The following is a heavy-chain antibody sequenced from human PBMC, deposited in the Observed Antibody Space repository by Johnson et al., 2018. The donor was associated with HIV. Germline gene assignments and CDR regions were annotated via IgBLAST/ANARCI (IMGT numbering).Heavy chain of an antibody. CDR3: ANLGDYGGNNGFDI. Sequence: VQLVESGGGVVRPGGSLRLSCAASRFTLDDYGMNWVRQAPGKGLEWVSGINWNGGSTGYADSVKGRFTISRDNSKNTMYLQMNSLRTEDTAVYYCANLGDYGGNNGFDIWGQGTMVTVSS. CDR2: INWNGGST. J-gene: IGHJ3*02. D-gene: IGHD4-23*01. CDR1: RFTLDDYG. V-gene: IGHV3-20*04.